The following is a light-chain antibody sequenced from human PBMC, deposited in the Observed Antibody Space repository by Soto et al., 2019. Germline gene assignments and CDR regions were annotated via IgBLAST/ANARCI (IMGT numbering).Light chain of an antibody. CDR2: DAS. CDR3: QQYNKWPLT. CDR1: QSVSSN. V-gene: IGKV3-15*01. Sequence: EIVMSQFPVTLSVSPGERATLSCRASQSVSSNLAWYQQKPGQAPRLLIYDASTRATGVPARFSGSGSGTEFTLTISSLQSEDFAVYYCQQYNKWPLTFGGGTKVDI. J-gene: IGKJ4*01.